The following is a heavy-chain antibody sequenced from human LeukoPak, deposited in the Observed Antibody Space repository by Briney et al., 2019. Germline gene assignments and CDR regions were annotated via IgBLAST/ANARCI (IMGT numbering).Heavy chain of an antibody. J-gene: IGHJ4*02. V-gene: IGHV4-59*01. D-gene: IGHD5-18*01. CDR1: GGSISSDY. Sequence: SETPSLTCTVSGGSISSDYGSWVRLPPRKGLEWIGYIYYTGATYYNPSLKSRVTISLDTSKNQFYMKLSSVTAADAAVYYCARAGYSYGTGYYFDYWGQGALVTVSS. CDR2: IYYTGAT. CDR3: ARAGYSYGTGYYFDY.